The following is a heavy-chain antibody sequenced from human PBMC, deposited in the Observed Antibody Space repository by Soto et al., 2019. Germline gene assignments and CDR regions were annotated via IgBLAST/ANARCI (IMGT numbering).Heavy chain of an antibody. CDR1: GFTFSSYW. CDR3: ARGYSVYVPLVAPFDY. D-gene: IGHD5-12*01. CDR2: IKHDGTEK. Sequence: EVQLVESGGDLVQPGGSLRLSCAASGFTFSSYWMSWVRQAPGKGLEGVANIKHDGTEKYYVDSVKGRFTISRDNAKNSLYLQMSSLRAEDTAVYYCARGYSVYVPLVAPFDYWGQGTLVTVSS. V-gene: IGHV3-7*04. J-gene: IGHJ4*02.